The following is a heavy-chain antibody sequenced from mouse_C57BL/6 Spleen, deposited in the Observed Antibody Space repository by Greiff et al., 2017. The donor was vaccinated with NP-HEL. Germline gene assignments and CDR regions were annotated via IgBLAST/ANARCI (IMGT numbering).Heavy chain of an antibody. Sequence: VQLQQSGPELVKPGASVKISCKASGYAFSSSWMNWVKQRPGKGLEWIGRIYPGDGDTNYNGKFKGKATLTADKSSSTAYMQLSSLTPEDSAVYFCARSDDYDDYFDYWGQGTTLTVSS. CDR1: GYAFSSSW. J-gene: IGHJ2*01. CDR2: IYPGDGDT. D-gene: IGHD2-4*01. CDR3: ARSDDYDDYFDY. V-gene: IGHV1-82*01.